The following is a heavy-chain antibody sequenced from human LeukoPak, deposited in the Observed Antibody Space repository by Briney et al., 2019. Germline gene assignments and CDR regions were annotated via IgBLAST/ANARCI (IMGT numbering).Heavy chain of an antibody. CDR1: GYTFTSYA. V-gene: IGHV1-3*01. J-gene: IGHJ4*02. CDR3: ARDGIFYSIGWCNG. D-gene: IGHD6-19*01. CDR2: INASNGNT. Sequence: ASVKVSRKASGYTFTSYAMHWVRQAPGQRLEWVWWINASNGNTKYSQKFQDRVTITRDTSASTAYMELSSLRSEDTAVHYCARDGIFYSIGWCNGWGQGTLVTVSS.